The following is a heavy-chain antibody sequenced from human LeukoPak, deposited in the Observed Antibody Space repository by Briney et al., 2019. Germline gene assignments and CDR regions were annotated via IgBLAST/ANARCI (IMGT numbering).Heavy chain of an antibody. CDR3: ADIGGGGSNTR. CDR2: IRKKSDSYTT. J-gene: IGHJ1*01. V-gene: IGHV3-72*01. D-gene: IGHD2-15*01. Sequence: GGSLRLSCVASGFTVSDHYLDWVRQAPGEGLEWAGLIRKKSDSYTTEYAASVKGRFTISRDDSTNSVYLQMSSLKSEDTAVYYCADIGGGGSNTRWGEGTVVTVSS. CDR1: GFTVSDHY.